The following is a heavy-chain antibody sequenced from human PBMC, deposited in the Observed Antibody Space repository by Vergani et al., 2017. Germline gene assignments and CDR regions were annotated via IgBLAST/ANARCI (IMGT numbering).Heavy chain of an antibody. J-gene: IGHJ6*02. CDR2: ISGSGGST. D-gene: IGHD6-13*01. Sequence: EVQLLESGGGLVQPGGSLRLSCAASGFTFSSYAMSWVRQAPGEGLEWVSAISGSGGSTYYADSVKGRFTISRDNSTNTLYLQSNSLRAEDTAVYYCARGWEQQLVTVSYYGMDVWGRGTTVTVSS. CDR1: GFTFSSYA. CDR3: ARGWEQQLVTVSYYGMDV. V-gene: IGHV3-23*01.